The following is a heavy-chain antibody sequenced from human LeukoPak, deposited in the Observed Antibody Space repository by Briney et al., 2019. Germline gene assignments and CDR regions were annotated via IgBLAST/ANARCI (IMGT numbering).Heavy chain of an antibody. V-gene: IGHV5-51*01. CDR3: ARHRPRYNWNYVQFDP. CDR1: GYSFTGYW. D-gene: IGHD1-7*01. CDR2: IYPGDSDV. J-gene: IGHJ5*02. Sequence: GESLKISCQGSGYSFTGYWIGWVRQMPGKGLEWMGIIYPGDSDVRYSPSFQGQVTISADKSISTAYLQWSSLKASDTAMYYCARHRPRYNWNYVQFDPWGQGTLVTVSS.